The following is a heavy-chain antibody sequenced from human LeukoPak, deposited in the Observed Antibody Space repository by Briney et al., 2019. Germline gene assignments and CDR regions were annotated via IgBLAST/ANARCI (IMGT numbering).Heavy chain of an antibody. V-gene: IGHV3-53*01. D-gene: IGHD2-15*01. CDR1: GGSVSSGSYY. CDR2: IYGDGRT. J-gene: IGHJ4*02. Sequence: ETLSLTCTVSGGSVSSGSYYWSWVRQAPETGPEWVSVIYGDGRTYYADSVKGRFTVSRDNSKNTLYHQMNNLRTEDTAVYYCARGWLQLATAFDYCGQGTPVTVSS. CDR3: ARGWLQLATAFDY.